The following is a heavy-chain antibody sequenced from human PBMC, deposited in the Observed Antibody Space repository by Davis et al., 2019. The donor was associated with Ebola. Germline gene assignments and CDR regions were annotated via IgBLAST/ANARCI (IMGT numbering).Heavy chain of an antibody. V-gene: IGHV1-18*01. D-gene: IGHD3-10*01. J-gene: IGHJ4*02. CDR1: GYTFTSYG. CDR2: ISAYNGNT. Sequence: AASVKVSCKASGYTFTSYGISWVRQAPGQGLEWMGWISAYNGNTNYAQKFQGRVTMTRDTSISTAYMELSRLRSDDTAVYYCARGKLLWFGELSSWYFDYWGQGTLVTVSS. CDR3: ARGKLLWFGELSSWYFDY.